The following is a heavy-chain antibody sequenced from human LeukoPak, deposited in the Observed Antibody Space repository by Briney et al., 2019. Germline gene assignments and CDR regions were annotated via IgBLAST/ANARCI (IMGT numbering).Heavy chain of an antibody. CDR2: IYPGDSDT. Sequence: GESLKISCKGSGYSFTSYWIGWVRQLPGKGLAWMGIIYPGDSDTRYSPSFQGQVTISADKSISTAYLQWSSLKASDTAMYYCATSSQQLVRGYYYYYMDVWGKGTTVTVSS. V-gene: IGHV5-51*01. D-gene: IGHD6-13*01. CDR1: GYSFTSYW. CDR3: ATSSQQLVRGYYYYYMDV. J-gene: IGHJ6*03.